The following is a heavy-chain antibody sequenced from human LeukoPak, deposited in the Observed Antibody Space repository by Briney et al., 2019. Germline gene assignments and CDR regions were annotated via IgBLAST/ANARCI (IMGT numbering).Heavy chain of an antibody. Sequence: PSETLSLTCTVSGGSISNSSYYWGWIRQPPGKGLEWIGSLYYSGSTSYNPSLKSRLTISLDTSKNQFSLNLRSVTAADTAVYYCARLYCTNGVCYDYFDFWGQGTLVTVSS. D-gene: IGHD2-8*01. CDR1: GGSISNSSYY. CDR2: LYYSGST. J-gene: IGHJ4*02. CDR3: ARLYCTNGVCYDYFDF. V-gene: IGHV4-39*07.